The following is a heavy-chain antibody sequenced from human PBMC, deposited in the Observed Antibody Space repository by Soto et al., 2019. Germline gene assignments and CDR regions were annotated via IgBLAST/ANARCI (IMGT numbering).Heavy chain of an antibody. CDR1: GGSISSYY. D-gene: IGHD6-19*01. CDR3: ARVPLRRLVPGSDYYYCYGMDV. V-gene: IGHV4-59*01. J-gene: IGHJ6*02. CDR2: SYYSGNS. Sequence: QVQLQESGPGLVKSSETLSLTCTVSGGSISSYYWSWIRQPPGKGLEWMGYSYYSGNSNYNPPLKSRFTISVDTSNIQYSLKLSSVSAADTAVYYCARVPLRRLVPGSDYYYCYGMDVCGQGTLLTASS.